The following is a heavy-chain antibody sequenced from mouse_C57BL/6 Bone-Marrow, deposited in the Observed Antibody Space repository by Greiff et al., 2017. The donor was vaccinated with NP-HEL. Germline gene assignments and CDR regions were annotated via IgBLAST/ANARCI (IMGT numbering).Heavy chain of an antibody. V-gene: IGHV1-81*01. CDR1: GYTFTSYG. CDR2: IYPRSGNT. J-gene: IGHJ4*01. CDR3: ARVGLRRDYAMDY. Sequence: QVQLKQSGAELARPGASVKLSCKASGYTFTSYGISWVKQRTGQGLEWIGEIYPRSGNTYYNEKFKGKATLPADKSSSTAYMELRSLTSEDSAVYFCARVGLRRDYAMDYWGQGTSVTVSS. D-gene: IGHD2-4*01.